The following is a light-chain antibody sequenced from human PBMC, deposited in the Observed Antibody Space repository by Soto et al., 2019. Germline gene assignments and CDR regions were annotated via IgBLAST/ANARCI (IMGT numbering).Light chain of an antibody. Sequence: QSVLTQPASVSGSPGQSITISCTGTRSDVGRNNYVSWYQQHPGKAPKLLIYEVTYRPSGGSPRFSSSKSGSTASLTISGIQAEDEADYYCSSYSTTSSPHVLFGGGTKLTVL. CDR1: RSDVGRNNY. V-gene: IGLV2-14*01. CDR3: SSYSTTSSPHVL. CDR2: EVT. J-gene: IGLJ2*01.